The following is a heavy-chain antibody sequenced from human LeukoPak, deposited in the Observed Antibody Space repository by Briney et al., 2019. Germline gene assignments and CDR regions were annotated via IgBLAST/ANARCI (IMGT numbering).Heavy chain of an antibody. CDR3: AALHYFGHGATRT. Sequence: SETLSLTCSVSGASIKSYHWSWIRQSAGKGLEWIGRIYSSGRVDHNPSLENRVSMSVDTSRNELPLELDSVTAADTGVYYCAALHYFGHGATRTWGQGTLVTVSS. D-gene: IGHD2/OR15-2a*01. CDR2: IYSSGRV. CDR1: GASIKSYH. V-gene: IGHV4-4*07. J-gene: IGHJ5*02.